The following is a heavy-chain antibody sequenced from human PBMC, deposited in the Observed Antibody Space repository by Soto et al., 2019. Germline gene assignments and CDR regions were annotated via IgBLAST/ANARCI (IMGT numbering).Heavy chain of an antibody. CDR1: GFTFSSYG. V-gene: IGHV3-30*18. CDR3: AKPNIAAAGQADY. J-gene: IGHJ4*02. CDR2: ISNDGSKI. Sequence: PGGSLRISCAASGFTFSSYGMHWVREAIGSGLEWVAVISNDGSKIYYADAVKGRFTISRDNSKNTLYLQMNSLRAEDTVVYYCAKPNIAAAGQADYWGQGALVTVSS. D-gene: IGHD6-13*01.